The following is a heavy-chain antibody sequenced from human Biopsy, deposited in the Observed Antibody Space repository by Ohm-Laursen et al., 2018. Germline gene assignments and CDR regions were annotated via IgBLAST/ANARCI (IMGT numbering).Heavy chain of an antibody. V-gene: IGHV4-61*01. D-gene: IGHD2/OR15-2a*01. J-gene: IGHJ6*02. CDR3: ARATNSTGWPYYYFYGMDV. CDR2: VYYSGTI. Sequence: SETLSLICPVSGGSISSGFYYWSWIRQPPGKGLEWIGHVYYSGTINYNPSLKSRVTISVDTSKNQFSLRLNSVTAADTAVYYCARATNSTGWPYYYFYGMDVWGQGTTVTVSS. CDR1: GGSISSGFYY.